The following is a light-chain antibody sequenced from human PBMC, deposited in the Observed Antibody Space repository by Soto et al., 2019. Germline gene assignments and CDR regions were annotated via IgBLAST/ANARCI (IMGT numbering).Light chain of an antibody. Sequence: EIGMTHSPATLSVSPGERATLSFSSSQSVSSYLAWYQQKPGQAPRLLIYGAHTRAAGIPARFSGSGSGTEFTLTISSLQSEDFAVYYCQPYNNWPQTFGQGTKVDIK. CDR1: QSVSSY. J-gene: IGKJ1*01. CDR2: GAH. V-gene: IGKV3-15*01. CDR3: QPYNNWPQT.